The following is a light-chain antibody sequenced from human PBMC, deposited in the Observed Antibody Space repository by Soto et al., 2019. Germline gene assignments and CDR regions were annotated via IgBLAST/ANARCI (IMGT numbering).Light chain of an antibody. J-gene: IGKJ2*01. CDR3: LQGHNWPLT. Sequence: EIVMTQSPATLSVSPGERATLSCSASQSISSELAWYQQKPGQPPRLLIYSASTRATGVPARFTGSGSGSEFTLIISGLQSEDFAVYYCLQGHNWPLTFGQGTRLEI. V-gene: IGKV3-15*01. CDR2: SAS. CDR1: QSISSE.